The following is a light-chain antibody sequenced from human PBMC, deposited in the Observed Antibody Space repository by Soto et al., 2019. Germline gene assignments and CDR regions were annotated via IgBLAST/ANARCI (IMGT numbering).Light chain of an antibody. CDR2: KAS. V-gene: IGKV1-5*03. J-gene: IGKJ1*01. Sequence: DIQMTQSPSTLSASVGDRVTITCRASQSISSWLAWYQQKPGKAPKLLIYKASSLESVVASRFSGSGSGTEFTLTISSLQPDDFATYYCQQYNSYSRTFGQGTKVEIK. CDR1: QSISSW. CDR3: QQYNSYSRT.